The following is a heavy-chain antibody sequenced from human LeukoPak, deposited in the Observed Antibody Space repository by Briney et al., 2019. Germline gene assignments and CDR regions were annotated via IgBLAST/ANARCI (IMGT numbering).Heavy chain of an antibody. V-gene: IGHV4-30-2*01. J-gene: IGHJ4*02. D-gene: IGHD1-26*01. CDR1: GVSLSSGDYY. CDR3: ARAVGATTFDY. Sequence: SETLSLTCTVSGVSLSSGDYYWTWIRQPPGKGLEWIGYIYDNGRTDYNPSLKSRVTISVDRSKNQFSLKLSSVTAADTAVYYCARAVGATTFDYWGQGTLVTVSS. CDR2: IYDNGRT.